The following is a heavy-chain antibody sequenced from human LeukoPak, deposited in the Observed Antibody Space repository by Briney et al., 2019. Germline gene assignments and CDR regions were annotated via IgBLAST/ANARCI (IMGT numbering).Heavy chain of an antibody. CDR3: ASDYGDYLDY. CDR1: GYTFTSYY. D-gene: IGHD4-17*01. J-gene: IGHJ4*02. V-gene: IGHV1-69*13. Sequence: SVKVSCKASGYTFTSYYMHWVRQAPGQGLEWMGGIIPIFGTANYAQKFQGRVTITADESTSTAYMELSSLRFEDTAVYYCASDYGDYLDYWGQGTLVTVSS. CDR2: IIPIFGTA.